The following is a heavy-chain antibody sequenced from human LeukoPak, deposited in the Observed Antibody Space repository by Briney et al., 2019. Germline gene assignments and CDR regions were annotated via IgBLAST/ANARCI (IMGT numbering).Heavy chain of an antibody. CDR1: GFTFSSYS. CDR2: ISSSSSTI. CDR3: AREITPVTMIVVVIGSDAFDI. V-gene: IGHV3-48*04. D-gene: IGHD3-22*01. Sequence: GGSLRLSCAASGFTFSSYSMNWVRQAPGRGLEWVSYISSSSSTIYYADSVEGRFTISRDNAKNSLYLQMNSLRAEDTAVYYCAREITPVTMIVVVIGSDAFDIWGQGTMVTVSS. J-gene: IGHJ3*02.